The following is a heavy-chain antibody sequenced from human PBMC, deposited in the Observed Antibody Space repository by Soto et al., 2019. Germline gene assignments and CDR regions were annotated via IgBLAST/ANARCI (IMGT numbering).Heavy chain of an antibody. CDR1: GFTFSSYG. Sequence: GESLKISCAASGFTFSSYGMHWVRQAPGKGLEWVAVISYDGSNKYYADSVKGRFTISRDNSKNTLYLQMNSLRAEDTAVYYCEKGGRTYGMDVCGQGTPVTVSS. J-gene: IGHJ6*02. V-gene: IGHV3-30*18. CDR3: EKGGRTYGMDV. CDR2: ISYDGSNK.